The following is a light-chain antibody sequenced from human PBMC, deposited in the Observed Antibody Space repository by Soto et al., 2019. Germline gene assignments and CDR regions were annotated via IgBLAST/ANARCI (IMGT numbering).Light chain of an antibody. V-gene: IGKV3D-15*01. J-gene: IGKJ1*01. CDR3: QQYYNWPRT. CDR2: GAS. Sequence: EILMPQSPATLSVSPGERATLSWRASQSVNIHLAWYQQTPGQAPRLLIYGASTRATGIPARFSGSGSGTEFTLTISRLQSEDFSVDYCQQYYNWPRTFGQGTKVDIK. CDR1: QSVNIH.